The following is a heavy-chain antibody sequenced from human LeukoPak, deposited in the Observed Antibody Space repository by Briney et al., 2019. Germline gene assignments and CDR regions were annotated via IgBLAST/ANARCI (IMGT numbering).Heavy chain of an antibody. CDR3: ARDKGDFWSGYYSESDAFDI. D-gene: IGHD3-3*01. CDR2: ISSSSSYI. V-gene: IGHV3-21*01. CDR1: GFTFSSYS. Sequence: GSLRLSCAASGFTFSSYSMNWVRQAPGKGLEWVSSISSSSSYIYYADSVKGRFTISRDNAKNSLYLQMNSLRAEDTAVYYCARDKGDFWSGYYSESDAFDIWGQGTMVTVSS. J-gene: IGHJ3*02.